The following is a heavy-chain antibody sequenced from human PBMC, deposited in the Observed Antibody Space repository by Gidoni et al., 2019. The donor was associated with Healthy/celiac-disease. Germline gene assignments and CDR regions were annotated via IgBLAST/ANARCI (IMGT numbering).Heavy chain of an antibody. CDR1: GGSFSGYY. CDR3: ARGGGSGSYRRYNWFDP. CDR2: INHSGST. V-gene: IGHV4-34*01. D-gene: IGHD3-10*01. Sequence: QVQLQQWGAGLLKPSETLSLTCAVYGGSFSGYYWSWIRQPPGKGLEWIGEINHSGSTNYNPSLKSRVTISVDTSKNQFSLKLSSVTAADTAVYYCARGGGSGSYRRYNWFDPWGQGTLVTVSS. J-gene: IGHJ5*02.